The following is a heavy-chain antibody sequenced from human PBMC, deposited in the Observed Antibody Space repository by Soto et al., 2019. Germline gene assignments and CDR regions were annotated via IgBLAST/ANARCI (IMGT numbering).Heavy chain of an antibody. CDR1: GFTFSSYG. Sequence: VGSLRLSCAASGFTFSSYGMHWVRQAPGKGLEWVAVISYDGSNKYYADSVKGRFTISRDNSKDTLYLQMNSLRAEDTAVYYCAKDNVWFGELRTYYFDYWGQGTLVTVSS. D-gene: IGHD3-10*01. J-gene: IGHJ4*02. V-gene: IGHV3-30*18. CDR2: ISYDGSNK. CDR3: AKDNVWFGELRTYYFDY.